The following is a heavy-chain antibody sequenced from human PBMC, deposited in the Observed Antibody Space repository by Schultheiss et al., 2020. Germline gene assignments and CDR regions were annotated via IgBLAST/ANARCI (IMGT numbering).Heavy chain of an antibody. V-gene: IGHV3-33*08. J-gene: IGHJ6*02. CDR2: IWYDGSNK. Sequence: GGSLRLSCAASGFTFSSYSMNWVRQAPGKGLEWVAVIWYDGSNKYYADSVKGRFTISRDNSKNTLYLQMNSLRAEDTAVYYCARDMHYDSSPHGMDVWGQGTTVTVAS. CDR1: GFTFSSYS. D-gene: IGHD3-22*01. CDR3: ARDMHYDSSPHGMDV.